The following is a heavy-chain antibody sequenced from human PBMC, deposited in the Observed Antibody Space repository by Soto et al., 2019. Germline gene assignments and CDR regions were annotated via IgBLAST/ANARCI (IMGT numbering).Heavy chain of an antibody. Sequence: PGVSLRLSCAASGFTVSSNYMSWVRQAPGKGLEWVSVIYSGGSTYYADSVRGRFTLSRDNSKNTLYLQMNSLRAEDTAVYYCASGHYYDSPYWGQGTLVTVSS. CDR1: GFTVSSNY. J-gene: IGHJ4*02. CDR3: ASGHYYDSPY. V-gene: IGHV3-53*01. D-gene: IGHD3-22*01. CDR2: IYSGGST.